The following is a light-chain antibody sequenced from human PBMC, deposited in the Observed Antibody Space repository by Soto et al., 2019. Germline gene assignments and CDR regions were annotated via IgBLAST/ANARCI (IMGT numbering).Light chain of an antibody. V-gene: IGLV1-51*01. J-gene: IGLJ1*01. Sequence: QSVLTQPPSVSAAPGQKVTISCSGSSSNIGGNSVSWYQQLPGTAPKLLIYDDNKRPSGIPDRFSGSKSGTSATLTISGLQAEDEAEYYCSSYTNINTRACVFGTGTKVTVL. CDR3: SSYTNINTRACV. CDR1: SSNIGGNS. CDR2: DDN.